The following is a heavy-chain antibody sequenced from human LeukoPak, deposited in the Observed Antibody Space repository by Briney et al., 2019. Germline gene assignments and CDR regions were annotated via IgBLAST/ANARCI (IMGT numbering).Heavy chain of an antibody. Sequence: GGSLRLSCAASGFTFSSYAMSWVRQAPGKGLEWVSAISGSGGSTYYADSVKGRFTISRDNARNSLYLQMNGLRAEDTAVYYCARQRELLFSVRYFDYWGQGTLVTVSS. CDR3: ARQRELLFSVRYFDY. CDR2: ISGSGGST. J-gene: IGHJ4*02. V-gene: IGHV3-23*01. CDR1: GFTFSSYA. D-gene: IGHD1-26*01.